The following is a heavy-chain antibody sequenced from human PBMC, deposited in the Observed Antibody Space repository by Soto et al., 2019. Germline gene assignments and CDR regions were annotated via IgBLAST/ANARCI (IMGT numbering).Heavy chain of an antibody. CDR3: ARGGSGRLDY. D-gene: IGHD3-10*01. J-gene: IGHJ4*02. Sequence: QVQLVQSGAEVKKPGSSVKVSCKASGGTFSSYTISWVRQAPGQGLEWMGRIIPILGIANYAQKFQGRVTITADKSTSTAYMERSSRRSEDTAVYYCARGGSGRLDYWGQGTLVTVSS. V-gene: IGHV1-69*02. CDR2: IIPILGIA. CDR1: GGTFSSYT.